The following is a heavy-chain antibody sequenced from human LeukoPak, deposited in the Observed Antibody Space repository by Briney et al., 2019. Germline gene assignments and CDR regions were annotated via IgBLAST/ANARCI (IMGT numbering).Heavy chain of an antibody. Sequence: GGSLRLSCAAPGFTFGSYVMSWVRQAPGKGLEWVSDIGLSGGSTYYADSVKGRFTISSDNSKNTLYLQLVNLRAEDTAVYYCARRNYDDHGDPFDYWGQGTLVTVSS. D-gene: IGHD4-17*01. CDR2: IGLSGGST. CDR1: GFTFGSYV. J-gene: IGHJ4*02. CDR3: ARRNYDDHGDPFDY. V-gene: IGHV3-23*01.